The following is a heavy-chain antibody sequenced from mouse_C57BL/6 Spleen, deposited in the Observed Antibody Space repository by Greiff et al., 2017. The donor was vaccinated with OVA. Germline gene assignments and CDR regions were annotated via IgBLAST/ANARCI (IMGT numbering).Heavy chain of an antibody. D-gene: IGHD1-1*01. CDR1: GYSFTSYY. V-gene: IGHV1-66*01. Sequence: QVQLKQSGPELVKPGASVKISCKASGYSFTSYYIHWVKQRPGQGLEWIGWIYPGSGNTKYNEKFKGKATLTADTSSSTAYMQLSSLTSEDSAVYYCARGLTTVVNWYFDVWGTGTTVTVSS. CDR2: IYPGSGNT. CDR3: ARGLTTVVNWYFDV. J-gene: IGHJ1*03.